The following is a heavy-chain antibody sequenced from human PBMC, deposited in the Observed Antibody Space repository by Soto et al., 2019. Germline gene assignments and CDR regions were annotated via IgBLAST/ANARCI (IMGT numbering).Heavy chain of an antibody. J-gene: IGHJ4*02. Sequence: SETLSLTCTVSGGSISSYYWSWIRQPPGKGLEWIGYIYYSGSTNYNPSLTIRVTISVDTSKNQFSLKLSSVTAADTAVYYCARGGGYDWWFDYWGQGTLVTVSS. CDR3: ARGGGYDWWFDY. CDR2: IYYSGST. CDR1: GGSISSYY. V-gene: IGHV4-59*01. D-gene: IGHD5-12*01.